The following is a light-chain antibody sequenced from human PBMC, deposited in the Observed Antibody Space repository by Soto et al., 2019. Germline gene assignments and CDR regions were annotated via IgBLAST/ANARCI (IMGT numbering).Light chain of an antibody. CDR2: DAS. J-gene: IGKJ1*01. V-gene: IGKV1-5*01. CDR3: QRYSTFSPT. CDR1: QAISRW. Sequence: DIQMTQSPSTLSASVGDRVTITCRASQAISRWLAWYQQKPGKAPKLLIYDASSVQTGVPSRFSGRGSGTKFTLTISSLQPDNFATFNSQRYSTFSPTSGQGTK.